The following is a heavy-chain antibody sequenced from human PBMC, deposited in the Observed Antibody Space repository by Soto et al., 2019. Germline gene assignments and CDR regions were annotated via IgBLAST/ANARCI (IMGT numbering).Heavy chain of an antibody. Sequence: PWGSLRLSCASSVFTFSSYAMNWVRQAPGKGLEWVSAISGSGGSTYYADSVKGRFAISRDNSKNTLYLQMNSLRAEDTAVYYCAKESYGDYPFDYWGQGTLVTVSS. D-gene: IGHD4-17*01. CDR3: AKESYGDYPFDY. J-gene: IGHJ4*02. CDR1: VFTFSSYA. V-gene: IGHV3-23*01. CDR2: ISGSGGST.